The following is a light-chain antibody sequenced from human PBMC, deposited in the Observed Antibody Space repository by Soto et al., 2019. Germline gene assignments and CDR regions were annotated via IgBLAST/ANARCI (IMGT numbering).Light chain of an antibody. J-gene: IGKJ1*01. CDR3: QQRTNWPPWT. Sequence: EIVLTQSPVTLSLSPGERATLSCRASQSVSSNYLAWFQQKPGQAPRLLIYAASSRATGIPDRFSGSGSWTDFTLTITRLEPEDFAVYYCQQRTNWPPWTFGQGTKV. V-gene: IGKV3D-20*02. CDR2: AAS. CDR1: QSVSSNY.